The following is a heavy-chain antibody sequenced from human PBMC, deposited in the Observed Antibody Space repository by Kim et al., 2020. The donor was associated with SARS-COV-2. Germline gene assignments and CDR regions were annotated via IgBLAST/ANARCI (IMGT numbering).Heavy chain of an antibody. D-gene: IGHD1-26*01. CDR3: AKDIIVGATNSPLDY. Sequence: GGSLRLSCAASGFTFSSYGMSWVRQAPGKGLQWVSDISVSGAFTYYADSVKGRFTVSRDNSKSTLYLQMNSLRAEDTAVYYCAKDIIVGATNSPLDYWSQGTLVTVSS. V-gene: IGHV3-23*01. J-gene: IGHJ4*02. CDR2: ISVSGAFT. CDR1: GFTFSSYG.